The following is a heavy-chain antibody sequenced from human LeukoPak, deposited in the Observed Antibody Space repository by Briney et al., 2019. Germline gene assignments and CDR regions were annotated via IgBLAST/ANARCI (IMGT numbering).Heavy chain of an antibody. Sequence: GGSLRLSCAASGSTFSSYGMTWVRQAPGKGLEWVSGISGSGGSTYYADPVKGRFTISRDNSKNTLYLQMNSLRAEDTAVYYCAKAYCTSSSCSLDYYGLDVWGQGTTVTISS. CDR2: ISGSGGST. CDR3: AKAYCTSSSCSLDYYGLDV. J-gene: IGHJ6*02. D-gene: IGHD2-2*01. V-gene: IGHV3-23*01. CDR1: GSTFSSYG.